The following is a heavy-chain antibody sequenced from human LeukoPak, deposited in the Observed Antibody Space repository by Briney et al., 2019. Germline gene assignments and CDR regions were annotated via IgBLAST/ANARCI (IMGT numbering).Heavy chain of an antibody. CDR2: IYTSGST. J-gene: IGHJ4*02. CDR3: ARSDIAAAGTVVDY. D-gene: IGHD6-13*01. CDR1: GGSISSGSYY. V-gene: IGHV4-61*02. Sequence: SETLSLTCTVSGGSISSGSYYWSWIRQPAGKGLEWIGRIYTSGSTNYNPSLKSRVTISVDTSKNQFSLKLSSVTAADTAVYYCARSDIAAAGTVVDYWGQGTLVTVSS.